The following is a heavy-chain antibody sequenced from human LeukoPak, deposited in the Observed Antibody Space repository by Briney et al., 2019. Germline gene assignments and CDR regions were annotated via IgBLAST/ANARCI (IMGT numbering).Heavy chain of an antibody. CDR2: INHSGST. CDR1: GGSFSGYY. Sequence: SETLSLTCAVYGGSFSGYYWSWIRQPPGKGLEWIGEINHSGSTNYNPSLKSRVTISVDTSKNQFSLNLSSVTAADTAVYYCARVRGDYYGSGIGNWFDPWGQGTLVTVSS. V-gene: IGHV4-34*01. J-gene: IGHJ5*02. CDR3: ARVRGDYYGSGIGNWFDP. D-gene: IGHD3-10*01.